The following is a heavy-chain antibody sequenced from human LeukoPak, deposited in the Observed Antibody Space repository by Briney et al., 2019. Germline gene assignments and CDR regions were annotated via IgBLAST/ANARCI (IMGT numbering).Heavy chain of an antibody. Sequence: PGGSLRLSCAASGFTFDDYAMHWVRQAPGKGLEWVSGISWNSGSIGYADSVKGRFTISRDNAKNSLYLQMNSLRAEDTALYYCAKGRVIAVAGTVDYWGQGTLVIVSS. CDR2: ISWNSGSI. J-gene: IGHJ4*02. V-gene: IGHV3-9*01. D-gene: IGHD6-19*01. CDR3: AKGRVIAVAGTVDY. CDR1: GFTFDDYA.